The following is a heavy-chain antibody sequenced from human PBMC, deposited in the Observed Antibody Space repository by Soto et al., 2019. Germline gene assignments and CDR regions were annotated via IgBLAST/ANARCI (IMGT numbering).Heavy chain of an antibody. Sequence: QVQLVESGGGVVQPGRSLRLSCAASGFTFSSYGMHWVRQAPGKGLEWVAVISYDGSNKYYADSVKGRFTISRDNSKNTLYLQMNSLRAEDTAVYYCARGIAVAGTYYYYGMDVWGQGTTVTVSS. J-gene: IGHJ6*02. V-gene: IGHV3-30*03. CDR3: ARGIAVAGTYYYYGMDV. CDR2: ISYDGSNK. D-gene: IGHD6-19*01. CDR1: GFTFSSYG.